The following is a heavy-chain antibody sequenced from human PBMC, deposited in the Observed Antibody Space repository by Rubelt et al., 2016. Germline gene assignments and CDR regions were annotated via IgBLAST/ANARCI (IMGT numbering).Heavy chain of an antibody. CDR1: GFTFSSYS. J-gene: IGHJ4*02. V-gene: IGHV3-21*01. CDR2: INTDGSRK. D-gene: IGHD6-13*01. Sequence: EVQLVESGGGLVKPGGSLRLSCAASGFTFSSYSMNWVRQAPGKGLEWVSHINTDGSRKSCADDVRCRFTISRDNAKNSLYLQMNSLRAEDTAVYYCASSYSSRWYSPFGYWGQGTLVTVSS. CDR3: ASSYSSRWYSPFGY.